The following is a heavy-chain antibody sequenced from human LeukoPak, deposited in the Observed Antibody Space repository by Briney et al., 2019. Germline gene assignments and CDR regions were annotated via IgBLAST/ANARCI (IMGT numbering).Heavy chain of an antibody. CDR1: GFTFSSYS. CDR3: ARGPASYGSWGAYYFDY. V-gene: IGHV3-21*01. CDR2: ISSSSSYI. Sequence: GGSLRLSCAASGFTFSSYSMNWVRQAPGKGLEWVSSISSSSSYIYYADSVKGRFTISRDNAKNSLYLQMNSLRAEDTAVYYCARGPASYGSWGAYYFDYWGQGTLVTVSS. D-gene: IGHD5-18*01. J-gene: IGHJ4*02.